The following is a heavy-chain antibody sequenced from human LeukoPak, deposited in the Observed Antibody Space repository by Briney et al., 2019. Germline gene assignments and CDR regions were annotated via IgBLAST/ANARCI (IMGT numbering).Heavy chain of an antibody. CDR2: ISYDGSNK. V-gene: IGHV3-30*18. CDR1: GFTFSSYG. CDR3: AKVRGLVVLDY. J-gene: IGHJ4*02. D-gene: IGHD2-2*01. Sequence: GGSLRLFCAASGFTFSSYGMHWVRQAPGKGLEGVAVISYDGSNKYYADSVKGRFTISRDNSKNTLYLQMNSLRAEDTAVYYCAKVRGLVVLDYWGQGTLVTVSS.